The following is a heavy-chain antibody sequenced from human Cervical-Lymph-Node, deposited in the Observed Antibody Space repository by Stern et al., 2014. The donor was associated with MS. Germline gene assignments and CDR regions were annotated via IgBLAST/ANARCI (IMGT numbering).Heavy chain of an antibody. Sequence: QVQLQESGPGLVKPSETLSLTCTVSSGSVSSGSYYWSWIRQTPGAGLEXIGEFYHSGNTNYSPSLKSRVTISVDTSKNQFSLNLNSVTAADTAVYYCARWATYDSSAPDAFDMWGQGTMVIVSS. D-gene: IGHD3-22*01. V-gene: IGHV4-61*01. J-gene: IGHJ3*02. CDR2: FYHSGNT. CDR1: SGSVSSGSYY. CDR3: ARWATYDSSAPDAFDM.